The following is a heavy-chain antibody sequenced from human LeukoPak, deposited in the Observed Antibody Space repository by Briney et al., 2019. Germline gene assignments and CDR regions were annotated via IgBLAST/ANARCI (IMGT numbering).Heavy chain of an antibody. CDR3: ARARRYRSSWYHDY. V-gene: IGHV3-48*02. J-gene: IGHJ4*02. D-gene: IGHD6-13*01. CDR2: ISSSSSTI. Sequence: GSLRLSCAASGFSFSTYTMNWVRQAPGKGLDWVSYISSSSSTIYYADSVKGRFTISRDNANNSLNLQMNSLRDEDTAVYYCARARRYRSSWYHDYWGQGSLVTVSS. CDR1: GFSFSTYT.